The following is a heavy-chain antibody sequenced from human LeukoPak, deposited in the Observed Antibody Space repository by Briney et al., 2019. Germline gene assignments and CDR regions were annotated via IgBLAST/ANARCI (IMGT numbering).Heavy chain of an antibody. CDR2: IYYGGST. V-gene: IGHV4-39*07. Sequence: SETLSLTCTVSGGSTSSSSHYWGWIRQPPGKGLEWIGSIYYGGSTYYNPSLKSRVTISVDTSKNQFSLKLSSVTAADTAVYYCAREYSHYYDSSGSPWGQGTLVTVSS. CDR3: AREYSHYYDSSGSP. CDR1: GGSTSSSSHY. J-gene: IGHJ5*02. D-gene: IGHD3-22*01.